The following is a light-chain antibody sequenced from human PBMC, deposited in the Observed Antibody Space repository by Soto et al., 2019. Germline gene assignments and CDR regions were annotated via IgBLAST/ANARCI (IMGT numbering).Light chain of an antibody. Sequence: QSVLTPPPSASGSPGQSVTISCTGTSSDVGGYNYVSWYRQHPGKAPKLMTYEVSKRPSGVPDRFSGSKSGNPAALTVSGLQADDEADDSFSSYAGRNGVIFGGGTRLTF. J-gene: IGLJ2*01. CDR1: SSDVGGYNY. CDR2: EVS. V-gene: IGLV2-8*01. CDR3: SSYAGRNGVI.